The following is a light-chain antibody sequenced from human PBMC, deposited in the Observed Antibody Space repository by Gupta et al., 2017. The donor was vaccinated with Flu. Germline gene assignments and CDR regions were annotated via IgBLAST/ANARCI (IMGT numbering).Light chain of an antibody. J-gene: IGKJ5*01. CDR1: QSVSSSY. CDR2: GVS. V-gene: IGKV3-20*01. CDR3: QQDGSSPPIT. Sequence: EIVLTQSPGTLSLSPGERATLSCRASQSVSSSYLAWYQQKPGQAPRLLIYGVSSRDTGIPDRFSGSGYGTDFTLTISRREQEDFAVYYCQQDGSSPPITFGQGTRMEIK.